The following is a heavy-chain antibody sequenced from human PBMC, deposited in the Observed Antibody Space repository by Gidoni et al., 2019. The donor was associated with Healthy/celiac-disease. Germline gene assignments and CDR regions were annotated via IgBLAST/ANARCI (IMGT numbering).Heavy chain of an antibody. D-gene: IGHD6-6*01. V-gene: IGHV3-49*03. Sequence: EVQLVESGGGLVQPGRSLRLSCTASGFTFGDYAMSWFRQAPGKGLEWVGFIRSKADGGTTEYAASVKGRFTISRDDSKSIAYLQMNSLKTEDTAVYYCTSFEYSSSYYFDYWGQGTLVTVSS. J-gene: IGHJ4*02. CDR3: TSFEYSSSYYFDY. CDR1: GFTFGDYA. CDR2: IRSKADGGTT.